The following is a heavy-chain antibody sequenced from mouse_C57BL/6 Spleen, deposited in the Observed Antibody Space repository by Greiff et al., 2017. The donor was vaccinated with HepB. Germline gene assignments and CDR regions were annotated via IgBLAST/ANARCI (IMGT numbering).Heavy chain of an antibody. J-gene: IGHJ1*03. D-gene: IGHD2-5*01. CDR2: ISSGGSYT. Sequence: EVQRVESGGDLVKPGGSLKLSCAASGFTFSSYGMSWVRQTPDKRLEWVATISSGGSYTYYPDSVKGRFTISRDNSKNTLYRQMSSLKSEDTAMYYCARQPYSNWYFDVWGTGTTVTVSS. V-gene: IGHV5-6*01. CDR1: GFTFSSYG. CDR3: ARQPYSNWYFDV.